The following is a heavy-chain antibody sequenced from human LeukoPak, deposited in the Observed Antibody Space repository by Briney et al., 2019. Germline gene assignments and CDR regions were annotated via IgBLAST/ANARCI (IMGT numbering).Heavy chain of an antibody. CDR3: AKDRYTYGTEYFDY. Sequence: PGRSLRLSCAASGFAFSGYGMHWVRQAPGKGLEWVALISYDGSNKYYADSVKGRFTISRDNSKNTLYLQMNSLRAEDTAVYYCAKDRYTYGTEYFDYWGQGTLVTVSS. V-gene: IGHV3-30*18. J-gene: IGHJ4*02. CDR2: ISYDGSNK. D-gene: IGHD5-18*01. CDR1: GFAFSGYG.